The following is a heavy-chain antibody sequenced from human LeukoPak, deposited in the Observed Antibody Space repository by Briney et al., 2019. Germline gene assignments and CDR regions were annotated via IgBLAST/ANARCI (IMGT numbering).Heavy chain of an antibody. CDR3: PKAETIVVGAKWFDA. D-gene: IGHD2-15*01. V-gene: IGHV3-23*01. CDR1: GFTFSSYG. Sequence: GGSLRLSCAASGFTFSSYGMSWVRQAPGKGLEWVSAISGSGGSTYYADSVKGRFTISRDNSKNTLYLQMSSLRVDDTAVYYCPKAETIVVGAKWFDAWGQGTLVTVSS. J-gene: IGHJ5*02. CDR2: ISGSGGST.